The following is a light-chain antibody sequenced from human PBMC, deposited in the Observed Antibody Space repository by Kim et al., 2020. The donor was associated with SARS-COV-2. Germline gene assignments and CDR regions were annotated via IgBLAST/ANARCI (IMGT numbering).Light chain of an antibody. J-gene: IGKJ2*03. Sequence: LCPGERVTHSCGDSQSVRTTDVAWYQQKPGLAARLVIYDGVKRATGIPDRFSGSGSGTAFTLTISRLEPEDFAVYHCQQYRDSPYSFGQGTKLEI. CDR2: DGV. CDR3: QQYRDSPYS. CDR1: QSVRTTD. V-gene: IGKV3D-20*01.